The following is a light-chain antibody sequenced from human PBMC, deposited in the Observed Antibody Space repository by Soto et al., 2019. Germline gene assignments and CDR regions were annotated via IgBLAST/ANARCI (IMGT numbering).Light chain of an antibody. V-gene: IGKV3-20*01. CDR2: GAS. Sequence: EIVLTPSPGTLSLSPVERATLSCRASQSVSSSYLAWYQQKPGQAPRLLIYGASSRATGIPDRFSGSGSGTDFTLTISRLEPEDFAVYYCQQYSSSVWTFGQGTKVDIK. J-gene: IGKJ1*01. CDR1: QSVSSSY. CDR3: QQYSSSVWT.